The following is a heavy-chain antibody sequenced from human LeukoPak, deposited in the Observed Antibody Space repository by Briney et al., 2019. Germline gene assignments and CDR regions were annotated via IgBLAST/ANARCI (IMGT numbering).Heavy chain of an antibody. V-gene: IGHV5-51*01. CDR2: IYPGDYET. CDR3: AIPPGYCGNDCSFDH. Sequence: GEPLKISCEGSGYSFSNYRIGWVRQMPGKGLEWMGIIYPGDYETRYSPSFQGLVTISVDKSISTAYLQWSSLKASDTAMYYCAIPPGYCGNDCSFDHWGQGTLVTVSS. CDR1: GYSFSNYR. J-gene: IGHJ4*02. D-gene: IGHD2-21*02.